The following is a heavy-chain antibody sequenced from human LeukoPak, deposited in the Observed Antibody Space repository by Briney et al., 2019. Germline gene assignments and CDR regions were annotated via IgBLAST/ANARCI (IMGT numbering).Heavy chain of an antibody. J-gene: IGHJ4*02. V-gene: IGHV3-74*01. D-gene: IGHD6-13*01. CDR3: AGLSIAAPAGY. Sequence: GGSLRLSCAASGFTFSSYWMHWVCQAPGKGLVWVSRINSDGSSTSYADSVKGRFTISRDNAKNTLYLQMNSLRAEDTAVYYCAGLSIAAPAGYWGQGTLVTVSS. CDR1: GFTFSSYW. CDR2: INSDGSST.